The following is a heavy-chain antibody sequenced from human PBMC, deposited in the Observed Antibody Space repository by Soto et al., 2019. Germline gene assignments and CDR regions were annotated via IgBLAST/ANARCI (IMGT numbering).Heavy chain of an antibody. J-gene: IGHJ3*02. Sequence: DVQLTESGGGLVQPGGSLRLSCGASGFSFGSDWMAWVRQAPGKGLEWVANIRKDGSQEHYVDSVRGRFSVSRDNAKDSLYLQMNSLRIEDTAVYYCTRDANYRDDSAYYDVFDIWGQGTMVTVSS. V-gene: IGHV3-7*05. D-gene: IGHD3-16*01. CDR3: TRDANYRDDSAYYDVFDI. CDR2: IRKDGSQE. CDR1: GFSFGSDW.